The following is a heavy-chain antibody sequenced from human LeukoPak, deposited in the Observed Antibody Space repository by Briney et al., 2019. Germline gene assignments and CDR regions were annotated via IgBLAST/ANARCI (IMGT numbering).Heavy chain of an antibody. V-gene: IGHV4-59*01. CDR1: GGSISSYY. D-gene: IGHD6-13*01. J-gene: IGHJ3*02. CDR2: IYYSGGT. Sequence: SETLSLTCTVSGGSISSYYWSWIRQPPGKGLEWIGYIYYSGGTNYNPSLKSRVTMSVDTSKNQFSLKLSSVTAADTAVYYCARALGYSSPDAFDIWDQGTMVTVSS. CDR3: ARALGYSSPDAFDI.